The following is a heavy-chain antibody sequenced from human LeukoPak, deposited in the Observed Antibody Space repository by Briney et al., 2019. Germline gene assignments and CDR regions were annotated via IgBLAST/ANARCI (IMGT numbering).Heavy chain of an antibody. J-gene: IGHJ6*03. CDR1: GGSFGGYY. V-gene: IGHV4-34*01. CDR3: ARGIRRNYYYYYYMDV. CDR2: INHSGST. Sequence: SETLSLTCAVYGGSFGGYYWSWIRQPPGKGLKWIGEINHSGSTNYNPSLKSRVTISVDTSKNQFSLKLSSVTAADTAVYYCARGIRRNYYYYYYMDVWGKGTTVTVSS.